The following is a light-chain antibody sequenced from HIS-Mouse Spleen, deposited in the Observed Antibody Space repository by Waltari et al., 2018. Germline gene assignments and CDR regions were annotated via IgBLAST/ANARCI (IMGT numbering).Light chain of an antibody. J-gene: IGLJ1*01. V-gene: IGLV1-44*01. Sequence: QSVLTQPPSASGTPGQRVTISCSGSSSNIGSNTVNWYQQLPGTAPNLLLYSNNQRPSGVPDRVSGSKSGTSASLAISGLQSEDEADYYCAAWDDSLNGYVFGTGTKVTVL. CDR1: SSNIGSNT. CDR2: SNN. CDR3: AAWDDSLNGYV.